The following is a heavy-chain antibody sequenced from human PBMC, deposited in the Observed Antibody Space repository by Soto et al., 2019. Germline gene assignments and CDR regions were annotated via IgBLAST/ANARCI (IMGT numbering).Heavy chain of an antibody. J-gene: IGHJ6*02. D-gene: IGHD4-4*01. V-gene: IGHV1-3*01. CDR3: ASSYSNYALIDYYYYGMDV. CDR2: INAGNGNT. CDR1: GYTFSSYA. Sequence: ASVKVSCKASGYTFSSYAMHWVRQAPGQRLEWMGWINAGNGNTKYSQKFQGRVTITRDTSASTAYMELSSLRSEDTAVFYCASSYSNYALIDYYYYGMDVWGQGTTVTVSS.